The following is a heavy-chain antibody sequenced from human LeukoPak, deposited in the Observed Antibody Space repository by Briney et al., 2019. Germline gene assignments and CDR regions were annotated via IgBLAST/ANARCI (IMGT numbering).Heavy chain of an antibody. D-gene: IGHD3-22*01. J-gene: IGHJ4*02. CDR2: ISWDGGST. V-gene: IGHV3-43D*03. CDR1: GFTFDDYA. CDR3: AKDTDVSGYSFDY. Sequence: GGSLRLSCAASGFTFDDYAMHWVRQAPGKGLEWVSLISWDGGSTYYADSVKGRFTISRDNSKNSPYLQMNSLRAEDTAFYYCAKDTDVSGYSFDYWGQGTLVTVSS.